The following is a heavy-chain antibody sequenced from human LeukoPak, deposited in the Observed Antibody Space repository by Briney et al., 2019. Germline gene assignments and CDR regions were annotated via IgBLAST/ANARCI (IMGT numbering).Heavy chain of an antibody. V-gene: IGHV4-59*08. CDR3: ARHPLLGGDY. D-gene: IGHD1-26*01. Sequence: SETLSLTCTVSGGSISGYYWSWIRQPPGKGLEWIGYIYYSGSTKYNPSLKSRVTISVDTSKNQFSLKLSSVTAADTAVYYCARHPLLGGDYWGQGTLVTVSS. CDR1: GGSISGYY. CDR2: IYYSGST. J-gene: IGHJ4*02.